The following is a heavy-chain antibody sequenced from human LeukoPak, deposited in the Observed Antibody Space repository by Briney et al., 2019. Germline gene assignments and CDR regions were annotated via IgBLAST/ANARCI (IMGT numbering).Heavy chain of an antibody. V-gene: IGHV1-46*01. CDR2: INPSGGST. CDR3: AREKTPYGDYFDY. CDR1: GGTFSSYA. Sequence: ASVKVSCKASGGTFSSYAISWVRQAPGQGLEWMGIINPSGGSTSYAQKFQGRVTMTRDMSTSTVYMELSSLRSEDTAVHYCAREKTPYGDYFDYWGQGTQVTVSS. D-gene: IGHD4-17*01. J-gene: IGHJ4*02.